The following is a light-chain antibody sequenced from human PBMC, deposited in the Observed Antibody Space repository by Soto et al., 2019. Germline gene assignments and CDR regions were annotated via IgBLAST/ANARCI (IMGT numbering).Light chain of an antibody. Sequence: QSVLTQPTSGSGAPGQRVTISCTGSSSNIVAGYDVHWYQRLPGTAPKVLIYNNNNRPSGVPDRFSGSKSGTSASLAITGLQAEDEADYYCQSYDSSLSGSYVFGTGTKLTVL. CDR1: SSNIVAGYD. CDR2: NNN. V-gene: IGLV1-40*01. J-gene: IGLJ1*01. CDR3: QSYDSSLSGSYV.